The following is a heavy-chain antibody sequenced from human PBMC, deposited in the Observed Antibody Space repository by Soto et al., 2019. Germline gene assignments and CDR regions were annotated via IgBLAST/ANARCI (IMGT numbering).Heavy chain of an antibody. CDR3: EGRLYSGYDRAAFDF. Sequence: SETLSLTCTVSGGSISSYYWSWIRQPPGKGLEWIGYIYYSGSTNYNPSLKSRVTISVDTSKNQFSLKLSSLTAADTAVSYCEGRLYSGYDRAAFDFWGNGTMVPFS. V-gene: IGHV4-59*08. CDR1: GGSISSYY. D-gene: IGHD5-12*01. CDR2: IYYSGST. J-gene: IGHJ3*01.